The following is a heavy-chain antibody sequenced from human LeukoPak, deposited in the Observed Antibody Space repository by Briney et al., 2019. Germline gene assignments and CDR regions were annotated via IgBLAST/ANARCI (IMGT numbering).Heavy chain of an antibody. Sequence: GGSLRLSCAASGFTFSSYAISWVRQAPGKGLEWASAISDSGGSTYYADSVKGRFTISRDNSKNTLYLQMNSLRAEDTAVYYCAKGVGSGLYAVYFDYWGQGTLVTVSS. CDR2: ISDSGGST. CDR3: AKGVGSGLYAVYFDY. J-gene: IGHJ4*02. D-gene: IGHD6-19*01. V-gene: IGHV3-23*01. CDR1: GFTFSSYA.